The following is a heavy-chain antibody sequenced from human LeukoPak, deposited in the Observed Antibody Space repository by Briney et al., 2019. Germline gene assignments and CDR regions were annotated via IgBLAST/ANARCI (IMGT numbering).Heavy chain of an antibody. V-gene: IGHV3-23*01. Sequence: QPGGSLRLSCAASGFPFSNYAMSWVRQAPGKGLEWVSAITDSGANTYYADSVRGRFTISRDNSKSTLDLQMNSLRAEDTAVYYCAKGADSGTYYLFVYWGQGTLVTVSS. CDR1: GFPFSNYA. CDR2: ITDSGANT. D-gene: IGHD1-26*01. CDR3: AKGADSGTYYLFVY. J-gene: IGHJ4*02.